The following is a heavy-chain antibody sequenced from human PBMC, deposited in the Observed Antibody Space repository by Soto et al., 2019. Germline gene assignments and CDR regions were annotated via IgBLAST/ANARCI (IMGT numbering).Heavy chain of an antibody. CDR3: ARVSRRIAAAESWFDP. CDR2: ISAYNGNT. J-gene: IGHJ5*02. Sequence: SVKVSCKASGYTFTSYGISWVRQAPGQGLEWMGWISAYNGNTNYAQKLQGRVTMTTDTSTSTAYMELRSLRSDDTAVYYCARVSRRIAAAESWFDPWGQGTLVTVSS. D-gene: IGHD6-13*01. CDR1: GYTFTSYG. V-gene: IGHV1-18*01.